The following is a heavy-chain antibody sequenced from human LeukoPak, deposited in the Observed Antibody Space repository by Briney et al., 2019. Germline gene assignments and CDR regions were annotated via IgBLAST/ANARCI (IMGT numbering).Heavy chain of an antibody. CDR2: ISWNSGSI. CDR3: AKVNSGSYHYGGLDY. CDR1: GFTFDDYA. J-gene: IGHJ4*02. D-gene: IGHD1-26*01. Sequence: TGGSLRLSCAASGFTFDDYAMHWVRQAPGKGLEWVSGISWNSGSIGYADSVKGRFTISRDNAKNSLYLQMNSLRAEDTALYYCAKVNSGSYHYGGLDYWGQGTLVTVSS. V-gene: IGHV3-9*01.